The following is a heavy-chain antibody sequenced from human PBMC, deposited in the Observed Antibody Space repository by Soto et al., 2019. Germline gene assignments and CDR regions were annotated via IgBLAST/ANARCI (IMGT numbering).Heavy chain of an antibody. Sequence: HVQLRESGPGLVKPSDTLSLTCAVSGFSISGDNWWGWIRQAPGKGLEWIGYVSRTGFSHYNPSLESRVTMSVDTSKNLFSLKLTSVTAVDTAVYYCVKKTGGYRPFDDWGQGTLVTVSS. V-gene: IGHV4-28*01. J-gene: IGHJ4*02. CDR2: VSRTGFS. CDR1: GFSISGDNW. D-gene: IGHD2-8*02. CDR3: VKKTGGYRPFDD.